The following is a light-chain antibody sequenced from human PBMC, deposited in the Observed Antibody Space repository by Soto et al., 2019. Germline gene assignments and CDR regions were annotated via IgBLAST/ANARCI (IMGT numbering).Light chain of an antibody. CDR1: QNILYSSNNKNY. Sequence: DIVMTQSPDSLAVSLGERATINCKSSQNILYSSNNKNYLAWYQQKPGQAPKLLIYWASTRESGVPDRFSGSGSGTDFTLTISSLQAEDVAVYYCQQYYSTPYTFGQGNKLEIK. CDR3: QQYYSTPYT. V-gene: IGKV4-1*01. J-gene: IGKJ2*01. CDR2: WAS.